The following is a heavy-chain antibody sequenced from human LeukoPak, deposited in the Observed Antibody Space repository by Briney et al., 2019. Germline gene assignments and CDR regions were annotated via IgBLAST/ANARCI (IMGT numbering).Heavy chain of an antibody. J-gene: IGHJ3*02. Sequence: ASVKVSCKASGYTFTSYDINWVRQATGQGLEWMGWMTPNSGNTGYAQKFQGRVTMTRNTSISTAYMELSSLRSEDTAVYYCARGYPPVLLWFGELSGTDAFDIWGQGTMVTVSS. D-gene: IGHD3-10*01. CDR3: ARGYPPVLLWFGELSGTDAFDI. CDR2: MTPNSGNT. V-gene: IGHV1-8*01. CDR1: GYTFTSYD.